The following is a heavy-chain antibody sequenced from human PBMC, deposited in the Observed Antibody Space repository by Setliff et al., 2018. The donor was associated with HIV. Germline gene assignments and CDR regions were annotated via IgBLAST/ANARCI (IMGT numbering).Heavy chain of an antibody. CDR3: ARGQWLDAALDS. J-gene: IGHJ4*02. CDR2: INWNGGST. Sequence: GGSLRLSCAASGFTFNDYGMSWVRQGPGKGLEWVSGINWNGGSTRYADSVKGRFTISRDNAKNSLYLQMNSLRAEDTALYYCARGQWLDAALDSWGQGTLVTVSS. V-gene: IGHV3-20*04. CDR1: GFTFNDYG. D-gene: IGHD6-19*01.